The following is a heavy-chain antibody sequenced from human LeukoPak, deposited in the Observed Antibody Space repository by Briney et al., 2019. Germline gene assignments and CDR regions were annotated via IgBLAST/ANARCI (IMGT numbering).Heavy chain of an antibody. CDR1: GGTFSSYA. D-gene: IGHD6-6*01. CDR3: ATVSSGYYSYYYYMDV. CDR2: INPNSGGT. Sequence: GASVKVSCKASGGTFSSYAISWVRQAPGQGLEWMGGINPNSGGTNYAQKFQGRVTMTRDTSISTAYMELSRLRSDDTAVYYCATVSSGYYSYYYYMDVWGKGTTVTISS. V-gene: IGHV1-2*02. J-gene: IGHJ6*03.